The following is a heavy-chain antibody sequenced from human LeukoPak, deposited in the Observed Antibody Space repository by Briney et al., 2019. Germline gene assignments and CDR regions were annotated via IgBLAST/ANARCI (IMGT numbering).Heavy chain of an antibody. CDR1: GFTLSSYS. J-gene: IGHJ3*01. Sequence: GGSLRLSCAASGFTLSSYSMNWVRQAPGKGLEWVSSLSGNSIYIYYADAVKGRFTISRDKTNSSLYLQMNSLSAEHTGVYFCARGYDFWSGDYPSGWGQGTMVTVSS. CDR2: LSGNSIYI. D-gene: IGHD3-3*01. CDR3: ARGYDFWSGDYPSG. V-gene: IGHV3-21*04.